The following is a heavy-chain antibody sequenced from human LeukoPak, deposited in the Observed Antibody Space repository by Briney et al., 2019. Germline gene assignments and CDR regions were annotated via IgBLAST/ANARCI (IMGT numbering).Heavy chain of an antibody. J-gene: IGHJ4*02. V-gene: IGHV3-11*01. CDR2: ISSSGSTI. Sequence: GGSLRLSCAASGFTFSDYYMSWIRQAPGKGLEWVSYISSSGSTIYYADSVKGRFTISRDNAKNSLYLQMSSLRAEDTAVYYCASWSRWLQLVIDYWGQGTLVTVSS. CDR3: ASWSRWLQLVIDY. CDR1: GFTFSDYY. D-gene: IGHD5-24*01.